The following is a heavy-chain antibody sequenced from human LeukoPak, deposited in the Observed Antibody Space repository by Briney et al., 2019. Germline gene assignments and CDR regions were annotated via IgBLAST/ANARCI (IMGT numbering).Heavy chain of an antibody. D-gene: IGHD5-18*01. J-gene: IGHJ6*04. CDR3: ARFEAAMDHRYYYYGMDV. V-gene: IGHV4-34*01. CDR2: INHSGST. Sequence: SETLSLTCAVYGGSFSGYYWSWIRQPPGKGLEWIGEINHSGSTNYNPSLKSRVTISVDTSKNQFSLKLSSVTAADTAVYYCARFEAAMDHRYYYYGMDVWGKGTTVTVSS. CDR1: GGSFSGYY.